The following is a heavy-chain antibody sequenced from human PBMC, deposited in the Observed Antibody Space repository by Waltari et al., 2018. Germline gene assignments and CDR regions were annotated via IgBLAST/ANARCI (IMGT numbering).Heavy chain of an antibody. CDR3: ARAPELVARGYFDY. CDR2: ISYDGSNK. CDR1: GFTLRSYA. Sequence: VQLVESGGGVVQPGRSLRPSCAASGFTLRSYARHWVRPAPGKGREWVAVISYDGSNKYYADSVKGRFTISRDNSKNTLYLQMNSLRAEDTAVYYCARAPELVARGYFDYWGQGTLVTVSS. J-gene: IGHJ4*02. D-gene: IGHD2-15*01. V-gene: IGHV3-30-3*01.